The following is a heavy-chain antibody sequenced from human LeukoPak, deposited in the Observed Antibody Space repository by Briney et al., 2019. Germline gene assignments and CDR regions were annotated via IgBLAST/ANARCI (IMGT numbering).Heavy chain of an antibody. Sequence: SETLSLTCTVSGGSISAYYWNWIRQPPGKGLEWIGYMFYTGSGKYNPSLKSRVAISVDTSKRQISLKLTSVTAADTAVYYCATNLPGYSYGYWVAWGQGTLVTVSS. CDR1: GGSISAYY. CDR3: ATNLPGYSYGYWVA. D-gene: IGHD5-18*01. V-gene: IGHV4-59*01. CDR2: MFYTGSG. J-gene: IGHJ5*02.